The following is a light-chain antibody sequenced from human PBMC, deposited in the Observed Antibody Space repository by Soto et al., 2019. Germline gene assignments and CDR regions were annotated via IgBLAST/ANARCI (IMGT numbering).Light chain of an antibody. CDR3: QQYGSSPLT. CDR2: DAS. V-gene: IGKV3-20*01. CDR1: QSVRGH. Sequence: EIVLTQSPGTLSLSPGERATLSCRASQSVRGHLAWYQHKPGQAPRLLIYDASYRATGVPLRFSGSGSGTDFTLTISRLEPEDFAVYYCQQYGSSPLTFGQGTRLEI. J-gene: IGKJ5*01.